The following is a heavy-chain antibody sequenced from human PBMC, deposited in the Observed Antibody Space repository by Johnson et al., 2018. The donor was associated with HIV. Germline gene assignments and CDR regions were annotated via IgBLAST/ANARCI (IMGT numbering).Heavy chain of an antibody. D-gene: IGHD4-17*01. Sequence: VQLVESGGGLIQPGGSLRLSCAASGFTVSSNYMSWVRQAPGKGREWVAFIRYDGSNKYYADSVKGRFTISRENSKNTLYLQMNSLMSEDTAVYYCAKVALTTVTTPGRDAFDIWGPGTMVTVSS. V-gene: IGHV3-30*02. CDR3: AKVALTTVTTPGRDAFDI. CDR2: IRYDGSNK. J-gene: IGHJ3*02. CDR1: GFTVSSNY.